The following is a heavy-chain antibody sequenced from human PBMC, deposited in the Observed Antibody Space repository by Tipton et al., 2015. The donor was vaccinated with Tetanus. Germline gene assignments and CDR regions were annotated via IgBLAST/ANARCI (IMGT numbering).Heavy chain of an antibody. Sequence: LSLTCTVSDASIGSISYYWSWIRQPPGKGLEWIGYTYYSGSTGYNPSLKSRVTISIDSSKNQFSLKLTSVTAADTAVYYCARDERYGDYAYWGQGALVAVSS. J-gene: IGHJ4*02. CDR1: DASIGSISYY. CDR3: ARDERYGDYAY. CDR2: TYYSGST. D-gene: IGHD4-17*01. V-gene: IGHV4-61*01.